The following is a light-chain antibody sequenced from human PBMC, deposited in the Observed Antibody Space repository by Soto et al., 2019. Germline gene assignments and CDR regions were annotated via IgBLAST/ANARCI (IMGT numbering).Light chain of an antibody. V-gene: IGLV2-14*01. CDR3: SSFTNNSTLVL. CDR1: SRDVGGYNY. J-gene: IGLJ2*01. CDR2: DVS. Sequence: QSVLTQPASVSGSPGQSITISCTVTSRDVGGYNYVSWYQQHPGKAPKLIIYDVSSRTSGVSNRFSGSKSGNTASLTISALQAADEADYYCSSFTNNSTLVLFAVGTKLTVL.